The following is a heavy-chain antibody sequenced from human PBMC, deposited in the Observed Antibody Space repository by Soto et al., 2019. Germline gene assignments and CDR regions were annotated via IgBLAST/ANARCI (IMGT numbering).Heavy chain of an antibody. D-gene: IGHD3-16*01. Sequence: GASVKVSCKVSGYTLTELSMHWVRQAPGKGLEWMGGFDPEDGETIYAQKFQGRVTMTEDTSTDTAYMELSSLRSEDTAVYYCATVCRLCSHPLGFDYWGQGTLVTVSS. CDR3: ATVCRLCSHPLGFDY. CDR1: GYTLTELS. J-gene: IGHJ4*02. V-gene: IGHV1-24*01. CDR2: FDPEDGET.